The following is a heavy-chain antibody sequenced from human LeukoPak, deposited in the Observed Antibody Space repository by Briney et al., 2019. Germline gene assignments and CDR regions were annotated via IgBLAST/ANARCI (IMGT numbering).Heavy chain of an antibody. CDR2: ISGSGGST. D-gene: IGHD5-24*01. Sequence: QSGGSLRLSCAASGFTFSSYAMSWVRQAPGKGLEWVSAISGSGGSTYYADSVKGRFTISRDNSKNTLYLQMNSLRAEDTAVYYCAKTQGNVEMATMAWFDPWGQGTLVTVSS. V-gene: IGHV3-23*01. J-gene: IGHJ5*02. CDR3: AKTQGNVEMATMAWFDP. CDR1: GFTFSSYA.